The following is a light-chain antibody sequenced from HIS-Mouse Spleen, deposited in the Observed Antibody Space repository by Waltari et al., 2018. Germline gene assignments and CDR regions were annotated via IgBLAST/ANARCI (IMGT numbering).Light chain of an antibody. CDR1: SSDVWSYNL. J-gene: IGLJ3*02. CDR2: EGS. V-gene: IGLV2-23*01. Sequence: QSALTQPASVSWSPGPSITISCTATSSDVWSYNLVSWYQQHPGKAPKLMIYEGSKRPSGVSNRFSGSKSGNTASLTISGLQAEDEADYYCCSYAGSSTWVFGGGTKLTVL. CDR3: CSYAGSSTWV.